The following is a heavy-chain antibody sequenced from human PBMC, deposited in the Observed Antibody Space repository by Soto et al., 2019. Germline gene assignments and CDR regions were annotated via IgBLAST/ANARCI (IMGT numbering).Heavy chain of an antibody. CDR2: INPSGGST. Sequence: GASVKVSCKASGYTFTSYYMHWVRQAPGQGLEWMGIINPSGGSTSYAQEFQGRVTMTRDTSTSTVYMELSSLRSEDTAVYYCARDPHSGYDFIPWGQGTMVTVSS. J-gene: IGHJ3*01. V-gene: IGHV1-46*01. D-gene: IGHD5-12*01. CDR3: ARDPHSGYDFIP. CDR1: GYTFTSYY.